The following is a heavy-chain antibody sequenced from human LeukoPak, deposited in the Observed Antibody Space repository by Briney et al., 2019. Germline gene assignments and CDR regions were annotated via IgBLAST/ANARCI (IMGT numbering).Heavy chain of an antibody. CDR3: AKGYYYYGSGNYYYMDV. V-gene: IGHV3-23*01. Sequence: GGSLRLSCAASGFTFSSYAMSWVRQAPGKGLEWVSAISGSGGSTYYADSVKGRFTISRDNSKNTLYLQMNSLRAEDTAVYYCAKGYYYYGSGNYYYMDVWGKGTTVTVSS. D-gene: IGHD3-10*01. J-gene: IGHJ6*03. CDR1: GFTFSSYA. CDR2: ISGSGGST.